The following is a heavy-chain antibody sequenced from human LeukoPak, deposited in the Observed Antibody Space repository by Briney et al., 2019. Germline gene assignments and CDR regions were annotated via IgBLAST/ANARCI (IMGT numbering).Heavy chain of an antibody. V-gene: IGHV4-59*01. Sequence: PSGTLSHTRTVSGGSISSYYWSRIRQPPGKGLEWIGYIYYSGSTNYNPSLKSRVTISVDTSKNQFSLKLSSVTAADTAVYYCASSSSGLIDAFDIWGQGTMVTVSS. CDR3: ASSSSGLIDAFDI. CDR2: IYYSGST. D-gene: IGHD3-22*01. CDR1: GGSISSYY. J-gene: IGHJ3*02.